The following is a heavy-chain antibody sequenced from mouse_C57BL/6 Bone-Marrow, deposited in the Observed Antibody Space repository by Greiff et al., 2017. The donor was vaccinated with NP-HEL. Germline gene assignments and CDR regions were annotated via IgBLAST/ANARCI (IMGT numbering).Heavy chain of an antibody. CDR1: GFTFSSYA. D-gene: IGHD6-1*01. CDR2: ISDGGSYT. CDR3: AREGSYYWYFDV. J-gene: IGHJ1*03. Sequence: EVKLMESGGGLVKPGGSLKLSCAASGFTFSSYAMSWVRQTPEKRLEWVATISDGGSYTYYPDNVKGRFTISRDNAKNNLYQQMSHLKSEDTAMYYCAREGSYYWYFDVWGTGTTVTVSS. V-gene: IGHV5-4*01.